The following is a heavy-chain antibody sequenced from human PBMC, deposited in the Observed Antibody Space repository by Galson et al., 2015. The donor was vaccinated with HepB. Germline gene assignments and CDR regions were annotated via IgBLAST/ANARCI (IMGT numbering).Heavy chain of an antibody. J-gene: IGHJ5*02. Sequence: SVKVSCKASGYTFINYAVHWVRQAPGQRLEWMGWINAANGGTKYSQKFQGRVNFTRDTSASTVYMELSSLRSEDTAVYYCARSGLNWFDPWGQGALVTVSS. CDR2: INAANGGT. CDR1: GYTFINYA. CDR3: ARSGLNWFDP. V-gene: IGHV1-3*01. D-gene: IGHD5/OR15-5a*01.